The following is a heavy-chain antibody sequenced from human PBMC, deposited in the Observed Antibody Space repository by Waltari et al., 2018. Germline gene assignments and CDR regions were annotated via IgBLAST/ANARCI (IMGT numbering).Heavy chain of an antibody. J-gene: IGHJ6*02. CDR1: GGSISSSSYY. D-gene: IGHD3-16*02. CDR3: ARHISLAYYYYYYGMDV. V-gene: IGHV4-39*01. CDR2: IYYSGST. Sequence: QLQLQESGPGLVKPSETLSLTCTVSGGSISSSSYYWGWIRQPPGKGLEWIGSIYYSGSTYYNPSLKSRVTISVDTSKNQFSLKLSSVTAADTAVYYCARHISLAYYYYYYGMDVWGQGTTVTVSS.